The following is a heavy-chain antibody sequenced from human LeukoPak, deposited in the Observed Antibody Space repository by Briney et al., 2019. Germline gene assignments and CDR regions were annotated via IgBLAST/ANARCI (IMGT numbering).Heavy chain of an antibody. CDR1: GSSVSSYY. CDR2: NNGGGTT. D-gene: IGHD3-16*01. J-gene: IGHJ3*02. Sequence: PGGSLRLSCAASGSSVSSYYMSWVRQAPGKGLEWVSVNNGGGTTYYADSVKGRFTISRDNSKNTLYFQMNSLRAKDTAVYYCARVALYALDIWGQGTMVTVSS. CDR3: ARVALYALDI. V-gene: IGHV3-53*01.